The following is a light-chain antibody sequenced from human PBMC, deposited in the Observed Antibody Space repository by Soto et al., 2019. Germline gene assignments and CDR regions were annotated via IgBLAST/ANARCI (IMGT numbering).Light chain of an antibody. J-gene: IGKJ4*01. Sequence: DIVLTQSPATLSLSPGERATLSCWASQSVSSSRLAWYQQKPGQAPRLLIYGAFNRATGIPDRFTGSGSGTDFALTISRLEPEDFAVYFCQQHGSSPLTFGGGTKVDIK. CDR2: GAF. CDR1: QSVSSSR. V-gene: IGKV3-20*01. CDR3: QQHGSSPLT.